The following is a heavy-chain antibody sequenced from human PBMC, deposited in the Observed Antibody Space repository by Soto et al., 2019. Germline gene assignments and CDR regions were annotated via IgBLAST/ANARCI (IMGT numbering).Heavy chain of an antibody. Sequence: GGSLRLSCAASGFTFSSYGMHWVRQAPGKGLEWVAVISYDGSNKYYADSVKGRFTISRDNSKNTLYLQMNSLRAEDTAVYYFVLLWRGGRGDVLDICGRGTTVTGSS. CDR3: VLLWRGGRGDVLDI. J-gene: IGHJ3*02. CDR1: GFTFSSYG. D-gene: IGHD2-21*01. V-gene: IGHV3-30*03. CDR2: ISYDGSNK.